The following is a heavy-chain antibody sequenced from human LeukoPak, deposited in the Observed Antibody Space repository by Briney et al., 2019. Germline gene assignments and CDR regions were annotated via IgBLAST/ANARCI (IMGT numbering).Heavy chain of an antibody. D-gene: IGHD3-3*01. V-gene: IGHV3-11*01. CDR3: ARDRRYYDFWGGYYDY. CDR1: GFTFSDYY. CDR2: ISSSGSTI. Sequence: PGGSLRLSCAASGFTFSDYYMSWIRQAPAKGLEWVSYISSSGSTIYYADSVKGRFTIYRDKAKNSLYLQMNSLRAEDTAVYFCARDRRYYDFWGGYYDYWGQGTLVTVSS. J-gene: IGHJ4*02.